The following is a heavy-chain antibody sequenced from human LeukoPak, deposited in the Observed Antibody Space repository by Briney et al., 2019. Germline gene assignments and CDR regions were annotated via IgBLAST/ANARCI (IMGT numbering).Heavy chain of an antibody. V-gene: IGHV3-11*01. J-gene: IGHJ4*02. Sequence: PGGSLRLSCAASGFTFSDYYMSWVRQAPGKGLEWVSYISGSGSMLHYADSVKGRSTISRDNAKNSLYLQMSTLRSEDTAVYYCAADYVFWDNTVTTMPVDYWGQGTLVTVSS. CDR3: AADYVFWDNTVTTMPVDY. D-gene: IGHD4-11*01. CDR1: GFTFSDYY. CDR2: ISGSGSML.